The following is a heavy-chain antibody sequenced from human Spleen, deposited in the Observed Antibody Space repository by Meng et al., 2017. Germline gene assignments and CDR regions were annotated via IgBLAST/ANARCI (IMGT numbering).Heavy chain of an antibody. CDR3: AGGAVVTLIFYHAMDV. J-gene: IGHJ6*02. D-gene: IGHD2-21*02. Sequence: SETLSLTCNISGGSISSYYWGWIRQPPGKGLEWIGYIYYSGSTNYNPSLKSRVTISVDTSKNQFSLKLSSVTAADTAVYYCAGGAVVTLIFYHAMDVWGQGTTVTVSS. CDR1: GGSISSYY. V-gene: IGHV4-59*01. CDR2: IYYSGST.